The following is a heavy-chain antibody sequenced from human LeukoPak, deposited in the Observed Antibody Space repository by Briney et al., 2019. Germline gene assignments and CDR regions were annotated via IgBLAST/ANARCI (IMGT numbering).Heavy chain of an antibody. CDR1: GFTFDDYG. D-gene: IGHD5-12*01. CDR3: ARNSGYDYYYYYMDV. CDR2: IKQDGSEK. V-gene: IGHV3-7*03. J-gene: IGHJ6*03. Sequence: GGSLRLSCAASGFTFDDYGMSWVRQAPGKGLEWVANIKQDGSEKYYVDSVKGRFTISRDNAKNSLYLQMNSLRAEDTAVYYCARNSGYDYYYYYMDVWGKGTTVTVSS.